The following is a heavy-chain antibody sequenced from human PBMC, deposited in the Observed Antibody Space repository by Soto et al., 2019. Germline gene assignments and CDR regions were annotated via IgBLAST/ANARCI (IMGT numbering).Heavy chain of an antibody. J-gene: IGHJ4*02. Sequence: SVKVSCKASGGTFSSYAISWVRQAPGQGLEWMGGIIPIFGTANYAQKFQGRVTITADESTSTAYMELSSLRSEDTAVYYCARAQSSLSYFDFWGQGTLVTVSS. CDR2: IIPIFGTA. CDR3: ARAQSSLSYFDF. V-gene: IGHV1-69*13. CDR1: GGTFSSYA.